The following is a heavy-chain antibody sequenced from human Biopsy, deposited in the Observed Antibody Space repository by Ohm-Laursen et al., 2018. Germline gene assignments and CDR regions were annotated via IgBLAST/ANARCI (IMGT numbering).Heavy chain of an antibody. D-gene: IGHD3-9*01. CDR1: SYTFTDYN. Sequence: SVKASCKASSYTFTDYNIHWMRQAPGHGLEWMGGIIPIPNVATYAQKFQGRITITADESTSTAYMELSSLTSDDTAVYYCATKLTGYFHHWGQGTLVIVSS. V-gene: IGHV1-69*10. J-gene: IGHJ1*01. CDR2: IIPIPNVA. CDR3: ATKLTGYFHH.